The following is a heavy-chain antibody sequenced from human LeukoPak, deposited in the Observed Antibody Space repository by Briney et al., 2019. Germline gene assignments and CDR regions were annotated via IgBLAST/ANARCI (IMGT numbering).Heavy chain of an antibody. CDR1: GGSISSSSYY. V-gene: IGHV4-39*01. D-gene: IGHD5-12*01. CDR2: IYYSGST. Sequence: SETLSLTCTVSGGSISSSSYYWGWIRQPPGKGLEWIGSIYYSGSTYYNPSLKSRVTISVDTSKNQFSLKLSSVTAADTAVYYCARHLVATTLSPASPLPQFDYWGQGTLVTVSS. J-gene: IGHJ4*02. CDR3: ARHLVATTLSPASPLPQFDY.